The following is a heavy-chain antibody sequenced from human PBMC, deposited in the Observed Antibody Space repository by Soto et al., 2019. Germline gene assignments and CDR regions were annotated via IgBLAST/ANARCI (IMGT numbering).Heavy chain of an antibody. V-gene: IGHV3-23*01. Sequence: PGGSLRLSCAASGFTFSTYAMAWVRQVPGKGLEWVSSISSSSGSTLYADSVKGRFTISRDNSENTLSLRMNSLRAEDTAVYYCAKQPLKVPLRFDYWGQGTLVTVSS. J-gene: IGHJ4*02. CDR3: AKQPLKVPLRFDY. D-gene: IGHD6-25*01. CDR2: ISSSSGST. CDR1: GFTFSTYA.